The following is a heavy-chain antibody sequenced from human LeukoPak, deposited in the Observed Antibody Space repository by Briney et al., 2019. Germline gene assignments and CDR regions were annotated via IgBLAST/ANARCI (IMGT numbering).Heavy chain of an antibody. V-gene: IGHV1-69*13. J-gene: IGHJ4*02. CDR1: GGTFSSYA. CDR2: IIPIFGTA. D-gene: IGHD3-10*01. Sequence: SVKVSCKASGGTFSSYAISWVRQAPGQGLEWMGGIIPIFGTANYAQKFQGRVTITADESTSTAYMELSSLRSEDTAEYYCATGLLWFGDRRGRSDYWGQGTLVTVSS. CDR3: ATGLLWFGDRRGRSDY.